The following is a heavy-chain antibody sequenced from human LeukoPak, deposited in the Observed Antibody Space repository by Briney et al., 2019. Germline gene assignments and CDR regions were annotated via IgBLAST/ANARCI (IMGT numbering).Heavy chain of an antibody. CDR3: AADPYYYDSSGYYYGY. J-gene: IGHJ4*02. V-gene: IGHV1-8*01. D-gene: IGHD3-22*01. Sequence: ASVKVSCKASGYTFTSYDINWVRQATGQGLEWMGWMNPNSGNTGYAQKFQGRVTMTRNTSISTAYMELISLRSEDTAVYYCAADPYYYDSSGYYYGYWGQGTLVTVSS. CDR2: MNPNSGNT. CDR1: GYTFTSYD.